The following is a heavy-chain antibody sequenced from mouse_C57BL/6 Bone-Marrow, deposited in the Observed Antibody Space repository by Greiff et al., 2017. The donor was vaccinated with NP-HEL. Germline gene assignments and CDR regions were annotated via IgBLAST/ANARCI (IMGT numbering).Heavy chain of an antibody. D-gene: IGHD1-1*02. CDR3: AKGGSIWYFDV. Sequence: EVQLQESGGGLVKPGGSLKLSCAASGFTFSDYGMHWVRQAPEKGLEWVAYISSGSSTIYYADTVKGRFTISRDNAKNTLFLQMTSLRSEDTAMYYCAKGGSIWYFDVWGTGTTVTVSS. J-gene: IGHJ1*03. CDR2: ISSGSSTI. CDR1: GFTFSDYG. V-gene: IGHV5-17*01.